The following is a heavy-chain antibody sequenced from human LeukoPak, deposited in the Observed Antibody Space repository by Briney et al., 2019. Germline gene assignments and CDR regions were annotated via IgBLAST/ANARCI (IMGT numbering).Heavy chain of an antibody. V-gene: IGHV1-69*06. CDR2: IIPIFGTA. J-gene: IGHJ4*02. CDR3: ARDHGYYYGSAHFDY. D-gene: IGHD3-10*01. CDR1: GGTFSSYA. Sequence: ASVKVSCKASGGTFSSYAISWVRQAPGQGLEWMGGIIPIFGTANYAQKFQGRVTITADKSTSTAYMELSSLRSEDTAVYYCARDHGYYYGSAHFDYWGQGTLVTVSS.